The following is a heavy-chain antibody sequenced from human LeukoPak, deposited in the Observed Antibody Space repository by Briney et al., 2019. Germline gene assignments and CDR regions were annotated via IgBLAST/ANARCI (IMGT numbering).Heavy chain of an antibody. J-gene: IGHJ4*02. Sequence: GGSLRLSCAASGFTFSSYWMHWVRQAPGKGLVWVSRINSDGSSTSYADSVKGRFTISRDNAKNTLYLQMNSLRAEDTAVYYCARDPRGYSSSWYPDYWGQGTLVTVSS. V-gene: IGHV3-74*01. CDR3: ARDPRGYSSSWYPDY. CDR2: INSDGSST. CDR1: GFTFSSYW. D-gene: IGHD6-13*01.